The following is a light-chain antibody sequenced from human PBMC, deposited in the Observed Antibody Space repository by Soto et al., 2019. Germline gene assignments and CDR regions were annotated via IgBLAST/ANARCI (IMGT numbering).Light chain of an antibody. CDR2: DVS. CDR3: CSYAGSYSYV. J-gene: IGLJ1*01. Sequence: QAVLTQPHSVSGSPGQSVAISCTGTSSDVGGYNYVSWYQQHPGKAPKLMIYDVSKRPSGVPDRFSGSKSVNTASLTISGLQAEDEADYYCCSYAGSYSYVLGTGTKLTVL. V-gene: IGLV2-11*01. CDR1: SSDVGGYNY.